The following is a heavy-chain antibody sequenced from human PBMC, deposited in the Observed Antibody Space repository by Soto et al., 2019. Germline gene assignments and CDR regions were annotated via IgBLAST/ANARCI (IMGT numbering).Heavy chain of an antibody. CDR3: ARVAVAGTRFDY. J-gene: IGHJ4*02. CDR1: GGSISSSNW. CDR2: IYHSGST. V-gene: IGHV4-4*02. Sequence: QVQLQESGPGLVKPSGTLSLTCAVSGGSISSSNWWSWVRQPPGKGLGWIGEIYHSGSTNYNPSLKSRVPITVXXSKNQFSLKLSSVTAADTAVYYCARVAVAGTRFDYWGQGTLVTVSS. D-gene: IGHD6-19*01.